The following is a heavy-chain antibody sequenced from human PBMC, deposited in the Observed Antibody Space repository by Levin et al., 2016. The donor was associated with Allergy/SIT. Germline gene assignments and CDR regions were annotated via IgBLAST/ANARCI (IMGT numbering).Heavy chain of an antibody. V-gene: IGHV3-23*01. CDR2: ISGSGGAT. D-gene: IGHD6-19*01. CDR3: TRGAGWLTDF. CDR1: GFTFFTYA. Sequence: GESLKISCAPSGFTFFTYAMTWVRQAPGKGLEWVSGISGSGGATYYADSVQGRFTISRDNAENSLFLQMNSLRAEDTAIYYCTRGAGWLTDFWGQGTLVTVSS. J-gene: IGHJ4*02.